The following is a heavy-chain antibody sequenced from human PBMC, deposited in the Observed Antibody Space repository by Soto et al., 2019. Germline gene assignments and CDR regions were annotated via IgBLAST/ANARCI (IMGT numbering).Heavy chain of an antibody. CDR1: AFSLSTGGVG. J-gene: IGHJ6*02. CDR2: IYWDDDK. V-gene: IGHV2-5*02. Sequence: QITLKESGPTLVKPTQTLTLTCTFSAFSLSTGGVGVGWIRQPPGKALEWLALIYWDDDKLYSPSLRSRLTITKHTSTNQVVLTMTNMDPVDTATYYCIQSRCGGDCLQSYASYYYYGMDVWGQGTTVTVSS. CDR3: IQSRCGGDCLQSYASYYYYGMDV. D-gene: IGHD2-21*02.